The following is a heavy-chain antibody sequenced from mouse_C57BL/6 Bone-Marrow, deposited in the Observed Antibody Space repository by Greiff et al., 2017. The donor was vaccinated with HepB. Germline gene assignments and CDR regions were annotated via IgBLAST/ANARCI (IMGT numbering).Heavy chain of an antibody. CDR1: GFTFSDYG. CDR3: ARPYYGSSYWFAY. V-gene: IGHV5-17*01. CDR2: ISSGSSTI. J-gene: IGHJ3*01. Sequence: EVQRVESGGGLVKPGGSLKLSCAASGFTFSDYGMHWVRQAPEKGLEWVAYISSGSSTIYYADTVKGRFTISRDNAKNTLFLQMTSLRSEDTAMYYCARPYYGSSYWFAYWGQGTLVTVSA. D-gene: IGHD1-1*01.